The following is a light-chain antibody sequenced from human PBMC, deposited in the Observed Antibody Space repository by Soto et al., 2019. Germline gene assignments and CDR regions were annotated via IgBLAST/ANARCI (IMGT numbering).Light chain of an antibody. Sequence: EIVLTQSPGTLSLSPGERATLSCRASQSVSSSYLAWYQQKPGQAPRLLIYGASSRATCIPDRFSGSGSGTDFTLTISRLEPEDCAVYYCQQYGNTPQTFGQGTKVEIK. CDR2: GAS. J-gene: IGKJ1*01. V-gene: IGKV3-20*01. CDR3: QQYGNTPQT. CDR1: QSVSSSY.